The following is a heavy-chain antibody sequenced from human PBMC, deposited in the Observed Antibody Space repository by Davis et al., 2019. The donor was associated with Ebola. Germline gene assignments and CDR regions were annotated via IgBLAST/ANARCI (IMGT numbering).Heavy chain of an antibody. D-gene: IGHD3-10*01. J-gene: IGHJ4*02. CDR1: GFTFRSFA. V-gene: IGHV3-23*01. CDR3: AKNLFGRSSFGEF. CDR2: ISGSGDDT. Sequence: GGSLRLSCAASGFTFRSFAMNWVCQAPGKGLEWVSSISGSGDDTYYADSVKGRFTVSRDNSKNTLYLQMNSLRAEDTAVYYCAKNLFGRSSFGEFWGQGTLVTVSS.